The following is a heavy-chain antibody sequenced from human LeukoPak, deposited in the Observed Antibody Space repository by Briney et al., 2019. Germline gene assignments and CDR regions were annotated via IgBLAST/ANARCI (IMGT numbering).Heavy chain of an antibody. V-gene: IGHV4-59*08. J-gene: IGHJ4*02. D-gene: IGHD5-12*01. Sequence: SETLSLTCTVSGGSINNYYWSWIRQPPGKGLEWIAYIYGTGHTGCNPSLKTRVTISLDTSKNQFSLKLNSVTAADTAVYYCARHFLRGGFDSWGQGTLVAVSS. CDR1: GGSINNYY. CDR3: ARHFLRGGFDS. CDR2: IYGTGHT.